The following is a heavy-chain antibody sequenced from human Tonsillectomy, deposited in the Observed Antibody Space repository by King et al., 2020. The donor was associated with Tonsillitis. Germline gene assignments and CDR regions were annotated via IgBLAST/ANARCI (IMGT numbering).Heavy chain of an antibody. CDR1: GFIFNDYF. CDR3: TKGLGSYSLDY. CDR2: ISWDADTT. V-gene: IGHV3-43*01. D-gene: IGHD1-26*01. J-gene: IGHJ4*02. Sequence: VQLVESGGVVVQPGGSLRLSCAASGFIFNDYFMHWVRQPPGKGLEWVSLISWDADTTHYADSVKGRFTISRDNSKNSLFLQMNSLRSDDTALYYCTKGLGSYSLDYWGQGSLVTVSS.